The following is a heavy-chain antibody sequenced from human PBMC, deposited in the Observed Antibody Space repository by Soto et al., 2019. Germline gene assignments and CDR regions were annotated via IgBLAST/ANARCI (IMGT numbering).Heavy chain of an antibody. Sequence: GGSLRLSCAASGFTFSSYAMSWVRQAPGKGLEWVSAISGSGGSTYYADSVKGRFTISRDNSKNTLYLQMNSLRAEDTAVYYCAKLPGNKQLYEGYFDYWGQGTLVTVSS. V-gene: IGHV3-23*01. CDR1: GFTFSSYA. CDR2: ISGSGGST. D-gene: IGHD2-2*02. CDR3: AKLPGNKQLYEGYFDY. J-gene: IGHJ4*02.